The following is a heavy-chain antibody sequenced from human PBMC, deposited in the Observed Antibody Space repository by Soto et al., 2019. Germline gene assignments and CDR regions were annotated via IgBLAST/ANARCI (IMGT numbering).Heavy chain of an antibody. CDR1: GFTFSSYS. J-gene: IGHJ6*02. CDR3: ARCYEWFGESYYYYYGMDV. Sequence: GSLRLSCAASGFTFSSYSMNWVRQAPGKGLEWVSSISSSSSYIYYADSVKGRFTISRDNAKNSLYLQMNSLRAEDTAVYYCARCYEWFGESYYYYYGMDVWGQGTTITVSS. V-gene: IGHV3-21*01. CDR2: ISSSSSYI. D-gene: IGHD3-10*01.